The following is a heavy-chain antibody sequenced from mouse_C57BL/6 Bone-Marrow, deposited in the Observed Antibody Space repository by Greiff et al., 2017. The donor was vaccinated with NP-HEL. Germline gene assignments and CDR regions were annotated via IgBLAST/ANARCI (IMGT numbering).Heavy chain of an antibody. CDR2: IDPEDGDT. Sequence: VQLQQSGAELVRPGASVKLSCTASGFNIKDYYMHWVKQRPEQGLEWIGRIDPEDGDTEYAPKFQGKATMTADTSSNTAYMQLSSLTSEDTAVYYCTTRTSYGSSLWYFDVWGTGTPVTVSS. CDR1: GFNIKDYY. J-gene: IGHJ1*03. CDR3: TTRTSYGSSLWYFDV. V-gene: IGHV14-1*01. D-gene: IGHD1-1*01.